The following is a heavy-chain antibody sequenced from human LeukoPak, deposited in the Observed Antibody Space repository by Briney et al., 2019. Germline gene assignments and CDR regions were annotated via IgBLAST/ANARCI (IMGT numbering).Heavy chain of an antibody. Sequence: SQTLPLTCTVSGYSISSGYYWGWIRQPPGKGLEWIGSFYHSGSTYYNPSLKSRVTISVDTSKNQFSLKLSSVTAADTAVYYCARAGEGGDRGMVYWGGGTLVTVSS. D-gene: IGHD2-21*02. CDR2: FYHSGST. CDR3: ARAGEGGDRGMVY. J-gene: IGHJ4*02. CDR1: GYSISSGYY. V-gene: IGHV4-38-2*02.